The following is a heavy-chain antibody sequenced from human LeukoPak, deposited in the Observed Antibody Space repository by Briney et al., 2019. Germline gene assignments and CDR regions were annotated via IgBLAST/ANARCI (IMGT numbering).Heavy chain of an antibody. D-gene: IGHD3-22*01. CDR2: IYYSGST. CDR1: GGSISSSSYC. CDR3: ARHEIVVVTIYYFDY. V-gene: IGHV4-39*01. J-gene: IGHJ4*02. Sequence: SETLSLTCTVSGGSISSSSYCWGWIRQPPGKGLEWIGSIYYSGSTYYNPSLKSRVTISVDTSKNQFSLKLSSVTAADTAVYYCARHEIVVVTIYYFDYWGQGTLVTVSS.